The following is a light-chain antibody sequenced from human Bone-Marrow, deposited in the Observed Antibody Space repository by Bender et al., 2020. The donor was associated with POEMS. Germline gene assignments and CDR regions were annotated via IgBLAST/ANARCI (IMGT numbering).Light chain of an antibody. Sequence: QSALTQPRSVSGSPGQSVAISCTGTSSDIGNYNYVSWYQQHPGKAPKLIIYDVDKRPSGVPDRFSGSKSGTSASLAITGLQAEDEGDYYCQSYDNSLGGWVFGGGTKLTVL. CDR3: QSYDNSLGGWV. CDR1: SSDIGNYNY. CDR2: DVD. J-gene: IGLJ3*02. V-gene: IGLV2-11*01.